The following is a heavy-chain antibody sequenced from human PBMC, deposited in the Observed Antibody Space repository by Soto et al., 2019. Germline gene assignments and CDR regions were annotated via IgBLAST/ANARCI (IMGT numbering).Heavy chain of an antibody. CDR3: ARASGTTVTTRYFAY. V-gene: IGHV3-11*01. D-gene: IGHD4-17*01. Sequence: GGSLRLSCAASGFTFSDYYMSWIRQAPGKGLEWVSYISSSGSTIYYADSVKGRFTISRDNAKNSLYLQMNSLRAEDTAVYYCARASGTTVTTRYFAYWGQGTLVTVSS. CDR2: ISSSGSTI. J-gene: IGHJ4*02. CDR1: GFTFSDYY.